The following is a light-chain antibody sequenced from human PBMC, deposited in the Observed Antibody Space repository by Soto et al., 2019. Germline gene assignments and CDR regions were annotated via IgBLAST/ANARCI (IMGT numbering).Light chain of an antibody. CDR1: KGISSW. V-gene: IGKV1D-12*01. CDR3: QQANSFPIT. J-gene: IGKJ5*01. CDR2: AAS. Sequence: QIPQTPSSVSASVGDRVSITCRSSKGISSWLAWYQQKPGKAPNLLLFAASSLQSGVPSRFSGSGSGTDFTLTISSLQPEDFVTDYCQQANSFPITFGQGTRLDIK.